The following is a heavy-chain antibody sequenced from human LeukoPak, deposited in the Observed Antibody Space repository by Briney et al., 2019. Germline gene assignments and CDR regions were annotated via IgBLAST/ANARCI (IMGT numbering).Heavy chain of an antibody. CDR3: ARDGTAAGTAFDY. D-gene: IGHD6-13*01. CDR1: GFTFSSYS. Sequence: GGSLRLSCAASGFTFSSYSMNWVRQAPGKGLEWVSTISSSSSYIYYADSVKGRFTISRDNAKNSLYLQMSSLRAEDTAVYYCARDGTAAGTAFDYWGQGTLVTVSS. V-gene: IGHV3-21*01. J-gene: IGHJ4*02. CDR2: ISSSSSYI.